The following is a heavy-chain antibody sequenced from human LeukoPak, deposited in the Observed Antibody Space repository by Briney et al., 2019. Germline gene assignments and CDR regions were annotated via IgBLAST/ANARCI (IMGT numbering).Heavy chain of an antibody. J-gene: IGHJ6*02. CDR2: IYYSGST. V-gene: IGHV4-59*01. CDR3: ARSSGWYDGYYYGMDV. Sequence: PSETLSLTCTVSGGSISSYYWSWIRQPPGKGLEWIGYIYYSGSTNYNPSLKSRVTISVDTSKNQFSLKLSSVTAADTAVYYCARSSGWYDGYYYGMDVWGQGTTVTVSS. D-gene: IGHD6-13*01. CDR1: GGSISSYY.